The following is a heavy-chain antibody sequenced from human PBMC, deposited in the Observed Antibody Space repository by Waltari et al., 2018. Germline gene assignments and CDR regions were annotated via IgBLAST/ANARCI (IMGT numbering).Heavy chain of an antibody. J-gene: IGHJ4*02. V-gene: IGHV4-39*07. CDR1: GGSISSSSYY. CDR2: IYYSGST. D-gene: IGHD6-19*01. CDR3: ARWIAVAGRGYFDY. Sequence: QLQLQESGPGLVKPSETLSLTCTVSGGSISSSSYYWGWIRQPPGKGLEWIGSIYYSGSTYYNPSLKSRVTISVDTSKNQCSLKLSSVTAADTAVYYCARWIAVAGRGYFDYWGQGTLVTVSS.